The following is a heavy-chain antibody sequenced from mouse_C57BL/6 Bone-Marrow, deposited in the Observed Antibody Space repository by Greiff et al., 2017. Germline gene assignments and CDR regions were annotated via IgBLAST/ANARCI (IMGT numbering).Heavy chain of an antibody. D-gene: IGHD2-2*01. J-gene: IGHJ2*01. CDR1: GFNIKDDY. CDR2: IDPENGDT. Sequence: VQLQQSGAELVRPGASVKLSCTASGFNIKDDYMHWVKQRPEQGLEWIGWIDPENGDTEYASKFQGKATITADTSSNQAYLQLSSLTSEDTAVYYCTAIHSWEVYGCGEGVDYWGQGTTLTVSS. CDR3: TAIHSWEVYGCGEGVDY. V-gene: IGHV14-4*01.